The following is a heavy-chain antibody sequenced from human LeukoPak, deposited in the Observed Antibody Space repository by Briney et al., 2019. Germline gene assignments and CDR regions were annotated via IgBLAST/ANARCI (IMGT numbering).Heavy chain of an antibody. J-gene: IGHJ4*02. CDR2: IRGDESRL. CDR1: GFTFSSYA. Sequence: GGSLRLSCAASGFTFSSYAMTWVRQAPGKGLEWVANIRGDESRLYYVDSVKGRFTISRDNAKNSLYLQMNSLRAEDTAVYYCAREASGGSWLAIDFDYWGQGTLVTVSS. V-gene: IGHV3-7*03. CDR3: AREASGGSWLAIDFDY. D-gene: IGHD2-15*01.